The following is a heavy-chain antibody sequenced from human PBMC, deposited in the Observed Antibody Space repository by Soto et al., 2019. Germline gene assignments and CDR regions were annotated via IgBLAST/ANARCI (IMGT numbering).Heavy chain of an antibody. CDR3: ARGLLGFGWYDAFDI. D-gene: IGHD6-19*01. J-gene: IGHJ3*02. Sequence: GGSLRLSCAASGFTFISYARHWVRRAPGKGREWGAVISYDGSNKYYADSVKGRFTISRDNSKNTLYLQMNSLRAEDTAVYYCARGLLGFGWYDAFDIWGQGTMVTVSS. V-gene: IGHV3-30-3*01. CDR1: GFTFISYA. CDR2: ISYDGSNK.